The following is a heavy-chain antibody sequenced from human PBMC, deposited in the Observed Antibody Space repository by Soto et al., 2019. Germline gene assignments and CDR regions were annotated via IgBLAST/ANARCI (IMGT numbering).Heavy chain of an antibody. V-gene: IGHV4-34*01. Sequence: SETLSLTCAVYGGSFSGYYWSWIRQPPGKGLEWIGEINHSGSTNYNPSLKSRVTISVDTSKNQFSLKLSSVTAADTAVYYCARIGLWFGESPHYYYYGMDVWGQGTTVTVSS. CDR1: GGSFSGYY. CDR2: INHSGST. D-gene: IGHD3-10*01. J-gene: IGHJ6*02. CDR3: ARIGLWFGESPHYYYYGMDV.